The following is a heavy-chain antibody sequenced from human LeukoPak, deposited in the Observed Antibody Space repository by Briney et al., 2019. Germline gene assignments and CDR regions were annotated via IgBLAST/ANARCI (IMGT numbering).Heavy chain of an antibody. J-gene: IGHJ4*02. V-gene: IGHV3-30*02. CDR1: GFNFSSYG. CDR3: AKVLKDWNYFDY. D-gene: IGHD3/OR15-3a*01. Sequence: TGGSLRLSCAASGFNFSSYGMHWVRQGPGKGLEWVAFIRYDGSDKYYADSVKGRFTVSRDNSKNTLYLRMSSLRAGDTAVYYCAKVLKDWNYFDYWGQGTLVTVSS. CDR2: IRYDGSDK.